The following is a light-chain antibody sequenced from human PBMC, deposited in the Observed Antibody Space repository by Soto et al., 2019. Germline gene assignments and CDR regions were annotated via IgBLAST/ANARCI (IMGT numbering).Light chain of an antibody. J-gene: IGKJ2*01. CDR2: AAS. V-gene: IGKV1-39*01. Sequence: DIQMTQSPSSLSASVGDRVTITCRASQSISSYLNWYHQEPGKAPKLLIYAASSLQSGVPSRFNGSGSGTDFTLTISSLQLEDFATYFCQQSYNTPYTFGQGTKLQIK. CDR3: QQSYNTPYT. CDR1: QSISSY.